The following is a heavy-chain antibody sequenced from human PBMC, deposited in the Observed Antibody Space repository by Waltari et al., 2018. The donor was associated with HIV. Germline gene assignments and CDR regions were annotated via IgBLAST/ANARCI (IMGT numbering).Heavy chain of an antibody. Sequence: QVQLVQSGAEVKKPGASVTVSCTASGYTFTSYGISWVRQAPGQGLEWMGWISVYNGHTNYAQKLQGRVTMTTDTSTSTAYMELRSLRSDDTAVYYCARGAAGYYYYVMDVWGQGTTVTVSS. D-gene: IGHD6-13*01. CDR2: ISVYNGHT. J-gene: IGHJ6*02. CDR1: GYTFTSYG. V-gene: IGHV1-18*01. CDR3: ARGAAGYYYYVMDV.